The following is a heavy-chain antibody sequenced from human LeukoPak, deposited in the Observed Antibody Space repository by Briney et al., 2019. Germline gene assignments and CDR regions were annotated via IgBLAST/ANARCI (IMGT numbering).Heavy chain of an antibody. J-gene: IGHJ4*02. V-gene: IGHV3-30*02. CDR1: GFTFSSYG. CDR2: IRHDGSYQ. D-gene: IGHD3-22*01. Sequence: GGSLRLSCAAFGFTFSSYGMHWVRQTPGKGLEWVAFIRHDGSYQQYADSVKGRFTASRDNSKDMVYLQMNSLRTEDTAVYYCAKNRDSSDYPRDFDFWGQGTLVTVSS. CDR3: AKNRDSSDYPRDFDF.